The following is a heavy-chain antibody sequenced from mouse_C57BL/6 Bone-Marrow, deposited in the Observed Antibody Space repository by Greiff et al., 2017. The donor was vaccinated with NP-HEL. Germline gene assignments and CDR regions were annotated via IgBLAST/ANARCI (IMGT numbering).Heavy chain of an antibody. V-gene: IGHV1-26*01. Sequence: EVQLQQSGPELVKPGASVKISCKASGYTFTDYYMNWVKQSHGKSLEWIGDINPNNGGTSYNQKFKGKATLTVDKSSSTAYMELRSLKSEDSAVYYCARGSYGSSFYWYFDVWGTGTTVTVSS. J-gene: IGHJ1*03. CDR1: GYTFTDYY. CDR3: ARGSYGSSFYWYFDV. D-gene: IGHD1-1*01. CDR2: INPNNGGT.